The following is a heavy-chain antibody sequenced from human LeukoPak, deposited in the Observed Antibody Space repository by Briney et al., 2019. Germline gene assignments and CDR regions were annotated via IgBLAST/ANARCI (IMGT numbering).Heavy chain of an antibody. CDR2: INPNSGGT. V-gene: IGHV1-2*02. CDR1: GYTFTGYY. D-gene: IGHD4-23*01. J-gene: IGHJ4*02. CDR3: ARDSTTVVTQFDY. Sequence: ASVKVSCKASGYTFTGYYMHWVRQAPGQGLEWMGWINPNSGGTNYAQKFQGRVTMTRDTSISTAYMELSRLRSDDTAVYYCARDSTTVVTQFDYWGQGTLVTVS.